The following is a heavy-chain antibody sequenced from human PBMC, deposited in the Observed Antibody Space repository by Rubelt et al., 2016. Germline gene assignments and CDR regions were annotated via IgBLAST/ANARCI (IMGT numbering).Heavy chain of an antibody. V-gene: IGHV1-18*01. CDR1: GYTFTSYG. CDR2: ISAYNGNT. J-gene: IGHJ4*02. Sequence: QVQLVQSGAEVKKPGASVKVSCKASGYTFTSYGISWVRQAPGQGLEWMGWISAYNGNTNYAQKLQGRVTITTDTSTSTAYMELRGLRSDDTAVYYCARDLPPFRRYNWNFPLDYWGQGTLVTVSS. D-gene: IGHD1-7*01. CDR3: ARDLPPFRRYNWNFPLDY.